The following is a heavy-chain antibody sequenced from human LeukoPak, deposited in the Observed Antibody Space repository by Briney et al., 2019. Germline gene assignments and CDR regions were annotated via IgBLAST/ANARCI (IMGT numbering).Heavy chain of an antibody. CDR1: GITFSSYA. CDR3: AKDFPIVGAHPSY. Sequence: GGSLRLSCAASGITFSSYAMSWVRQAPGKGLEWVSAISGSGGSTYYADSVKGRFTVSRDNSKNTLYLQMNSLRAEDTAVYYCAKDFPIVGAHPSYWGQGTLVTVSS. J-gene: IGHJ4*02. CDR2: ISGSGGST. V-gene: IGHV3-23*01. D-gene: IGHD1-26*01.